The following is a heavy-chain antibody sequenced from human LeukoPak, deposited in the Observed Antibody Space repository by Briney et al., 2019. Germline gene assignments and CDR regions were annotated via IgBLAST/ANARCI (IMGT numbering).Heavy chain of an antibody. Sequence: GGSLRLSCAASGFTFSSYWMNWARQAPGKGLEWVSLISGSGGRTSYADSVKGRFTISRDNSKNTLYLQMNSLRAEDTAVYYCAKARTTEYSSSYDYWGQGTLVTVSS. D-gene: IGHD6-6*01. V-gene: IGHV3-23*01. J-gene: IGHJ4*02. CDR1: GFTFSSYW. CDR3: AKARTTEYSSSYDY. CDR2: ISGSGGRT.